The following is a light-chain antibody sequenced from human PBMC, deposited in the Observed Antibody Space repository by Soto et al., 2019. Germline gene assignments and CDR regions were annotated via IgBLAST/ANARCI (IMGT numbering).Light chain of an antibody. Sequence: EIVMTQSPATLSLSPGERATLSCRASQSVSSNLAWYQQKPDQAPRLLIYGASTRATGIPDRFSGSGSGTEFTLTISSLQSEDFALYYCQQYNKWPPVSFGQGTRLEVK. J-gene: IGKJ5*01. CDR1: QSVSSN. CDR3: QQYNKWPPVS. CDR2: GAS. V-gene: IGKV3-15*01.